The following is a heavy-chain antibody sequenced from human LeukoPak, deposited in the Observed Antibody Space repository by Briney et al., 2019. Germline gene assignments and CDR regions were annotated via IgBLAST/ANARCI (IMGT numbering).Heavy chain of an antibody. V-gene: IGHV3-23*01. J-gene: IGHJ4*02. CDR3: IAARQYYFDY. Sequence: GGSLRLSCAASGFTFSSYAMSWVRQAPGKGLEWVSGISNSGGTISYADSVKGRFTISRDNSKNALYLHMNSLRAEDTAVYYCIAARQYYFDYWGQRTLVTVSS. D-gene: IGHD6-6*01. CDR1: GFTFSSYA. CDR2: ISNSGGTI.